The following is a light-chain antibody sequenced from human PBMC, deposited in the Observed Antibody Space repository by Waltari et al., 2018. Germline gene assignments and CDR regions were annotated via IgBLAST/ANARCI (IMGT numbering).Light chain of an antibody. CDR2: EIN. V-gene: IGLV2-23*02. CDR1: SSDVGTYKF. J-gene: IGLJ3*02. Sequence: QSALTQPASVSGSPGQPITIPCTGSSSDVGTYKFVSWYQQHPGKAPKLMIYEINQRPAGISNRFSGSKFGNTAVLTISGLQTEDEADYYCCSYVTGDTWVFGGGTRVAVL. CDR3: CSYVTGDTWV.